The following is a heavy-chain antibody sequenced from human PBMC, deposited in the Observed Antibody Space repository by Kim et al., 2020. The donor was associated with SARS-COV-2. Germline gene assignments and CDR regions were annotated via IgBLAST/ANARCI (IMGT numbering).Heavy chain of an antibody. J-gene: IGHJ3*02. CDR2: ISWNSGSI. V-gene: IGHV3-9*01. D-gene: IGHD2-15*01. Sequence: GGSLRLSCAASGFTFDDYAMHWVRQAPGKGLEWVSGISWNSGSIGYADSVKGRFTISRDNAKNSLYLQMNSLRAEDTALYYCAKVPYGSSGGSWSPGLWAFDIWGQGTMVTVSS. CDR1: GFTFDDYA. CDR3: AKVPYGSSGGSWSPGLWAFDI.